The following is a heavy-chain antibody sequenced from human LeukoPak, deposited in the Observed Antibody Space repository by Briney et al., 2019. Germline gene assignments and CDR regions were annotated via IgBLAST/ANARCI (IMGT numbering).Heavy chain of an antibody. V-gene: IGHV3-49*04. CDR2: IRSKAYGGTT. CDR1: GFTFGDYA. CDR3: TRAPVYCSSTSCYGLYFDY. D-gene: IGHD2-2*01. Sequence: GGSLRLSCTASGFTFGDYAMSWVRQAPGKGLEWVGFIRSKAYGGTTEYAASVKGRFTISRDDSKSIAYLQMSSLKTEDTAVYYCTRAPVYCSSTSCYGLYFDYWGQGTLVTVSS. J-gene: IGHJ4*02.